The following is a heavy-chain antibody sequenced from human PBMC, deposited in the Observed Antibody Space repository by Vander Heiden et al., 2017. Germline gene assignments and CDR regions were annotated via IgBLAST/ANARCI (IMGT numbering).Heavy chain of an antibody. CDR2: IYWNDLK. CDR1: GFSLMTSGVG. CDR3: AYHYWFFHV. V-gene: IGHV2-5*01. J-gene: IGHJ2*01. Sequence: QITLKESGPTLVKPTQTLTLTCTFSGFSLMTSGVGVGWLRQPPGKAPEWLALIYWNDLKRYSPSLNNRLFITMDTSKDQVVLTMTNMDPLDTATYYCAYHYWFFHVWGRGTRVTVSS.